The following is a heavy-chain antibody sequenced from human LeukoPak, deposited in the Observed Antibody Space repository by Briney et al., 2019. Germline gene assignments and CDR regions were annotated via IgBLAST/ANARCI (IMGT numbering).Heavy chain of an antibody. Sequence: PGGSLRLSCAASEFTVSNNYMSWVRQAPGRGLEWVSVIYNDGDTYYPDSVKGRFTISRDSSKNTLYLQMNSLRAEDTAVYYCAGDQTRPPQGDYWGQGTLVTVSS. CDR2: IYNDGDT. J-gene: IGHJ4*02. CDR3: AGDQTRPPQGDY. CDR1: EFTVSNNY. V-gene: IGHV3-53*01.